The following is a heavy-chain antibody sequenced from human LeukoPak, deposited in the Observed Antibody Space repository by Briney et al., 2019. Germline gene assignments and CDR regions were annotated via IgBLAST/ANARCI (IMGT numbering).Heavy chain of an antibody. V-gene: IGHV1-46*01. D-gene: IGHD5-18*01. CDR2: INPSGGST. CDR1: GYTFTSYY. CDR3: ASWDTAMVTGY. J-gene: IGHJ4*02. Sequence: ASVKVSCKASGYTFTSYYMHWVRQAPGQGLEWMGIINPSGGSTSYAQKFQGRVTMTRDTSTSTVYMELSSLRSKDTAVYYCASWDTAMVTGYWGQGTLVTVSS.